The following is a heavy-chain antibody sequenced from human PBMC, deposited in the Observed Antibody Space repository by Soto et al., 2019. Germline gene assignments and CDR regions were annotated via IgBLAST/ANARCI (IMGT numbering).Heavy chain of an antibody. CDR2: INPNGGST. V-gene: IGHV1-46*01. J-gene: IGHJ3*02. CDR1: GYTFINYY. D-gene: IGHD6-19*01. Sequence: QVQLVQSGAEVKKPGASVRVSCKASGYTFINYYMHWVRQAPGQGLEWMGIINPNGGSTTYAQNLQGRVTLTRDTTTNTVKRELSSLRSADTSWYCCAREKGLVRRNDPFDIWGQGTMVTVSS. CDR3: AREKGLVRRNDPFDI.